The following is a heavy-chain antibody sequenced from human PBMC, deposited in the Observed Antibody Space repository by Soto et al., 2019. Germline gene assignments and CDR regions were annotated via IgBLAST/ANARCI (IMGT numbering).Heavy chain of an antibody. Sequence: ASVKVSCKASGYTFTSYGISWVRQAPGQGLEWMGWISAYNGNTNYAQKLQGRVTMTTDTSTSTAYMELRSLRSDDTAVYYCARVSVGGYYDFWSGFRYYFDYWGQGTLVTVS. V-gene: IGHV1-18*04. J-gene: IGHJ4*02. CDR1: GYTFTSYG. CDR3: ARVSVGGYYDFWSGFRYYFDY. CDR2: ISAYNGNT. D-gene: IGHD3-3*01.